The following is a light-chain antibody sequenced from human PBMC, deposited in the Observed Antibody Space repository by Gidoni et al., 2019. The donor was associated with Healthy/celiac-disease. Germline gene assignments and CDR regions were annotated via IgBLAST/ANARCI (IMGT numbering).Light chain of an antibody. CDR1: QSASSSY. CDR3: QQCGSSPRT. J-gene: IGKJ4*01. CDR2: GAS. Sequence: EIVLTPSPGTLSLSPGDRATLSSSASQSASSSYLAWYQQKPGQAPRLLIYGASSRATGIPDRFSGSGSGTDFTLTISRLEPEDFAVYYCQQCGSSPRTFGGGTKVEIK. V-gene: IGKV3-20*01.